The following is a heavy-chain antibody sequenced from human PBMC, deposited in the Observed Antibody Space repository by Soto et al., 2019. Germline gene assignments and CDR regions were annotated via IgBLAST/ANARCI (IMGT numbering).Heavy chain of an antibody. J-gene: IGHJ5*02. D-gene: IGHD2-2*01. CDR1: GDSFSNYY. V-gene: IGHV4-4*07. Sequence: SETLSLTCIVSGDSFSNYYCNWVRKSAGKGLEWIGRIYPTGSTTYNPSLKSRLTMSVDTSKNQFSLRLTSMTAADTAVYYCATGRSEVVPGAMDTWGQGTLVTAPQ. CDR3: ATGRSEVVPGAMDT. CDR2: IYPTGST.